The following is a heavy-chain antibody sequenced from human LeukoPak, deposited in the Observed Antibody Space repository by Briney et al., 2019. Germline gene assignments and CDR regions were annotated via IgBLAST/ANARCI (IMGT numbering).Heavy chain of an antibody. D-gene: IGHD5-18*01. J-gene: IGHJ6*03. CDR3: AKGPDTAMVDYYYMDV. Sequence: PGGSLRLSCAASGFTFSSYAMSWVRQAPGKGLEWVSAISGSGGSTYYADSVKGRFTISRDNSKNTLYLQMNSLRAEDTAVYYCAKGPDTAMVDYYYMDVWGKGTTVTISS. CDR1: GFTFSSYA. CDR2: ISGSGGST. V-gene: IGHV3-23*01.